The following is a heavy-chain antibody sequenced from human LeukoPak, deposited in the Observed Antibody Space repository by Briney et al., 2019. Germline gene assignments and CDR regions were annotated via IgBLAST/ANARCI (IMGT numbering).Heavy chain of an antibody. Sequence: SETLSLTCIVSGGSVGSGTYYWNWIRQPAGKGLEWIGRVYSSGSANYNPSLRSRLTLSVDMSKNKFSLKLKSVTAADTAVYYCVRGWLQSEQRLLQGFDYWGRGTLVTVAS. CDR1: GGSVGSGTYY. D-gene: IGHD6-25*01. CDR3: VRGWLQSEQRLLQGFDY. J-gene: IGHJ4*02. CDR2: VYSSGSA. V-gene: IGHV4-61*02.